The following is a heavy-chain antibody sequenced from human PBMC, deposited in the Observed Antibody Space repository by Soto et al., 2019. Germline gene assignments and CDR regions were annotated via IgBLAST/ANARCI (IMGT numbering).Heavy chain of an antibody. Sequence: SETLSLTCTVSGDSVNTGSYYWSWIRQPPGKGLEWIGYAYYTGNTNYNPSLKSRVTISVDTSTNRFSLRLRSVSAADTAVYYCARAQSFELDNWFDPWGQGTLVTVSS. J-gene: IGHJ5*02. CDR1: GDSVNTGSYY. CDR3: ARAQSFELDNWFDP. CDR2: AYYTGNT. V-gene: IGHV4-61*01. D-gene: IGHD3-10*01.